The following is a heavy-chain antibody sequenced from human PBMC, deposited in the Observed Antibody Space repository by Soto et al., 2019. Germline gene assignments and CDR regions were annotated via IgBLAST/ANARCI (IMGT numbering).Heavy chain of an antibody. Sequence: QVLLQESGPGLVKPSETLSLTCTVSGASISNDYWSWIRQPPGKRLEYIGFIYNGGSPNYNPSLESRLTISPDTSQNQFSLKLKSGTAADTAVYYWARGEWFVRGYGMDVWGRGTTVTVS. D-gene: IGHD3-3*01. J-gene: IGHJ6*02. CDR2: IYNGGSP. CDR1: GASISNDY. CDR3: ARGEWFVRGYGMDV. V-gene: IGHV4-59*01.